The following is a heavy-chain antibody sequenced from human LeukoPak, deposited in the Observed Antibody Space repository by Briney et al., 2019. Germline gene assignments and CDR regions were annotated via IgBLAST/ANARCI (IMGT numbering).Heavy chain of an antibody. J-gene: IGHJ4*02. Sequence: GGSLRLSCVASGFNFNYYAMHWVRQAPGKGLEHISALNSNGGSTYYANSVKGRFTISRDNSKNTLYLQMGSLRPEDMAVYYCARVGTSGWYNDYWGQGTLVTVSS. V-gene: IGHV3-64*01. CDR1: GFNFNYYA. D-gene: IGHD6-19*01. CDR3: ARVGTSGWYNDY. CDR2: LNSNGGST.